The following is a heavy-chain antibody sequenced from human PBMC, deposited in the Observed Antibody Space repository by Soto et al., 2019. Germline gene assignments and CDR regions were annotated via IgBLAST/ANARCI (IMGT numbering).Heavy chain of an antibody. D-gene: IGHD3-9*01. J-gene: IGHJ6*02. CDR1: GYTFTSYD. V-gene: IGHV1-8*01. Sequence: ASVKFYCKASGYTFTSYDINWVRQATGQGLEWMGWMNPNSGNTGYAQKFQGRVTMTRNTSISTAYMELSSLRSEDTAVYYCARGGFPYYDILTGGDYYYYGMDVWGQGTTVTVSS. CDR2: MNPNSGNT. CDR3: ARGGFPYYDILTGGDYYYYGMDV.